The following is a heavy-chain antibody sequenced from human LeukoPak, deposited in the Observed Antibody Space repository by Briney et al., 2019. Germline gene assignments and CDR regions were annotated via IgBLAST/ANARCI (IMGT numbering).Heavy chain of an antibody. CDR2: IYTSGST. J-gene: IGHJ5*02. Sequence: SETLSLTCTVSGGSISSGSYYWSWIRQPAGKGLEWIGRIYTSGSTNYNPSLKSRVTTSVDTSKNQFSLKLSSVTAADTAVYYCARGLVVRWATADWFDPWGQGTLVTVSS. D-gene: IGHD3-10*01. CDR1: GGSISSGSYY. CDR3: ARGLVVRWATADWFDP. V-gene: IGHV4-61*02.